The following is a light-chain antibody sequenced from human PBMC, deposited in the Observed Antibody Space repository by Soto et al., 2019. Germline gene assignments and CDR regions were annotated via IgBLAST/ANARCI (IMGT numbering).Light chain of an antibody. CDR1: SSNIRSNY. Sequence: QSVLTQPPSASGTPGQGVIISCSGTSSNIRSNYVYWYRLLPGTAPKLVMFSNVMRPPGVPDRFSGAKSGTSASLAISGLRPEDEADYFCAAWDASLSGWVFGGGTKLTVL. CDR3: AAWDASLSGWV. CDR2: SNV. J-gene: IGLJ3*02. V-gene: IGLV1-47*02.